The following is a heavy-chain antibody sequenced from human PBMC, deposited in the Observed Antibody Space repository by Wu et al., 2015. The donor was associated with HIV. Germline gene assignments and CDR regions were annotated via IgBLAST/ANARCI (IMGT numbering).Heavy chain of an antibody. V-gene: IGHV1-2*02. CDR3: ARSVTRQQLAPGP. CDR1: GYSFSAYY. D-gene: IGHD6-13*01. Sequence: QGHLVQSGPEVKSPGASVKVSCKASGYSFSAYYMHWVRQAPGQGLEYLGWIIPSSGDTRYAPNFQGRVTMTRDTSINTVYMELTRLKSDDTAVYYCARSVTRQQLAPGPWGQGTLVTVSS. J-gene: IGHJ5*02. CDR2: IIPSSGDT.